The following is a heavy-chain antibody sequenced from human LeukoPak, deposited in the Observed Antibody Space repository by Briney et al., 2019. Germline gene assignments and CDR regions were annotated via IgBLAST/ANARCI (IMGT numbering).Heavy chain of an antibody. Sequence: ASVKVSCKASGYTFTSYPMHWVRQAPGQGLEWMGWIDPNTGDTNSAQRFQGRVTLTRDTSVSTAYMEVSRLRSDDTAVYWCARVVGQGTAMPSRDYFDYWGQGTLVTVSS. CDR3: ARVVGQGTAMPSRDYFDY. D-gene: IGHD5-18*01. CDR2: IDPNTGDT. J-gene: IGHJ4*02. CDR1: GYTFTSYP. V-gene: IGHV1-2*02.